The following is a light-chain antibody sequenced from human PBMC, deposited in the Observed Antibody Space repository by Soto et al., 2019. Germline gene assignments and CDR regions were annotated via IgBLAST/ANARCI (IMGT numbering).Light chain of an antibody. J-gene: IGKJ2*01. CDR2: GAS. CDR1: QSVSSN. V-gene: IGKV3-15*01. CDR3: HHYNSWPYT. Sequence: EIVLTQSPGTLSFSPGERATLSCRASQSVSSNLAWYQQKPGQAPRLLIYGASTRATGFPARFSGSGSGTEFTLTISSLQSEDFAVYYCHHYNSWPYTFGQGTKVDNK.